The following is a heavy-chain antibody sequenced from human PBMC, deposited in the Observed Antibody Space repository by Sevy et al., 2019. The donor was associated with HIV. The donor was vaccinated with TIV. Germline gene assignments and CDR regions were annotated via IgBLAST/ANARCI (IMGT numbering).Heavy chain of an antibody. CDR3: ASFGPLLIISGDVFEI. Sequence: SETLSLTCAVSAYSVSSAYSWGWIRQPPGKGLEWIGNIYQSGNTYYNPSLKSRVTIPVDTSNNQFSLRLTSMTAADTAMYYCASFGPLLIISGDVFEIWGQGTMVTVSS. J-gene: IGHJ3*02. CDR1: AYSVSSAYS. V-gene: IGHV4-38-2*01. CDR2: IYQSGNT. D-gene: IGHD3-9*01.